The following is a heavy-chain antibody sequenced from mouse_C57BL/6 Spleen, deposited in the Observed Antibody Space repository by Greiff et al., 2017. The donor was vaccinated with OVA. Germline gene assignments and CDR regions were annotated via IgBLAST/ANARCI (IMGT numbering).Heavy chain of an antibody. CDR1: GYTFTSYW. D-gene: IGHD2-2*01. CDR3: AREGGLRTFDY. CDR2: IDPSDSET. V-gene: IGHV1-52*01. Sequence: QVQLQQPGAELVRPGSSVKLSCKASGYTFTSYWMHWVKQRPIQGLEWIGNIDPSDSETHYNQKFTDKATLTVDKSSSTAYMQLSSLTSEDSGVYYCAREGGLRTFDYWGQGTTLTVSS. J-gene: IGHJ2*01.